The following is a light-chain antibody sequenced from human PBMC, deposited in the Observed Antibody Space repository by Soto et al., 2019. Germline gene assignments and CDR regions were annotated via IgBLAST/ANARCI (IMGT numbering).Light chain of an antibody. CDR3: SSYSATYTYV. Sequence: QSALTQPRSVSGSPGQSVTISCTGTSSDVGDYNYVCWYQHHPGKAPKLMIYAVSKRPSGVPDRFSGSKSGNTASLTISGLQAEDDSDYYCSSYSATYTYVFGTGTKVTVL. V-gene: IGLV2-11*01. CDR1: SSDVGDYNY. CDR2: AVS. J-gene: IGLJ1*01.